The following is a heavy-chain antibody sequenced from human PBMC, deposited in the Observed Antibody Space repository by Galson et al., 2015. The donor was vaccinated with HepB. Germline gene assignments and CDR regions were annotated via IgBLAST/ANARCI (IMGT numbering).Heavy chain of an antibody. CDR1: RFTFRSYG. CDR2: I. Sequence: SLRLSCAASRFTFRSYGMYWVRQAPGKGLEWVAIISDSVKGRFSNPRDNSKNTLHLQKNSLRAEDTAVHYCAKRDLSFHQGPIGLPPGALLQEHLWG. V-gene: IGHV3-30*18. J-gene: IGHJ6*01. D-gene: IGHD5-24*01. CDR3: AKRDLSFHQGPIGLPPGALLQEHL.